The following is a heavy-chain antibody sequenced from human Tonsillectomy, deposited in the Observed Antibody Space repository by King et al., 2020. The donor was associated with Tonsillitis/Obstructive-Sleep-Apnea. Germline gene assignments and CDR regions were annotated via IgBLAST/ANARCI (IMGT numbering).Heavy chain of an antibody. Sequence: VQLVESGGGVVQPGRSLRLACAASGFTFSNFGMHWVHQAPGKGLEWVTAISDDGSNKYYADSVKGRFTISRDNAKDTLYLQMNSLRPEDTAVYHCAKEAGYCSGGSCYFDYWGQGILVTVSS. CDR1: GFTFSNFG. D-gene: IGHD2-15*01. V-gene: IGHV3-30*18. CDR3: AKEAGYCSGGSCYFDY. J-gene: IGHJ4*02. CDR2: ISDDGSNK.